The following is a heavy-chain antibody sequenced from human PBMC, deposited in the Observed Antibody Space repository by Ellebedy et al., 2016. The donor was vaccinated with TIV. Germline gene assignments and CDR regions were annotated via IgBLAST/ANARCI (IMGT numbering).Heavy chain of an antibody. J-gene: IGHJ4*02. V-gene: IGHV3-21*01. CDR1: GFTFSSYS. CDR2: ISSGSGYI. Sequence: GGSLRLSXVASGFTFSSYSMNWVRQAPGKGLEWVSSISSGSGYINYADSVKGRFTISRDNAKNSLYLQMNSLRAEDTAVYYCAKDGVYSSSWLNYFDYWGQGTLVTVSS. CDR3: AKDGVYSSSWLNYFDY. D-gene: IGHD6-6*01.